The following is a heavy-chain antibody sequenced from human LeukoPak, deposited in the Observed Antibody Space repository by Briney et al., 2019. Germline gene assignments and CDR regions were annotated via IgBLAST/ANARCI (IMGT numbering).Heavy chain of an antibody. CDR3: ARDPPLIAVAGTGV. J-gene: IGHJ6*04. Sequence: GGSLRLSCAASGFTFSSYWTSWVRQAPGKGLEWVAHIKQDGSEKYYMDSVKGRFTISRDNAKNSLYLQMNSLRAEDTAVYYCARDPPLIAVAGTGVWGKGTTVTVSS. CDR1: GFTFSSYW. D-gene: IGHD6-19*01. CDR2: IKQDGSEK. V-gene: IGHV3-7*01.